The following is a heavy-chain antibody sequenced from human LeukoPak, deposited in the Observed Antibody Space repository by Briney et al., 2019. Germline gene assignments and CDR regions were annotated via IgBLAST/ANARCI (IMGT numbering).Heavy chain of an antibody. Sequence: SETLSLTCAVYGGSFSGYHWSWIRQPPGKGLEWIGEINHSGSTNYNPSLKSRVTISVDTSKNQFSLKLSSVTAADTAVYYCARGPLSEWELPALFSWGQGTLVTVSS. J-gene: IGHJ4*02. V-gene: IGHV4-34*01. CDR2: INHSGST. D-gene: IGHD1-26*01. CDR1: GGSFSGYH. CDR3: ARGPLSEWELPALFS.